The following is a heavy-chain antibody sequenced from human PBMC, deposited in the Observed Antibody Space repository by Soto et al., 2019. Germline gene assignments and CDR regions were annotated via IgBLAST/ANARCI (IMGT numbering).Heavy chain of an antibody. V-gene: IGHV3-23*01. D-gene: IGHD3-22*01. CDR2: ISGSGGST. Sequence: PGGSLRLSCAASGFTFSSYAMSWVRQAPGKGLEWVSAISGSGGSTYYADSVKGRFTISRDNSKNTLYLRMNSLRAEDTAVYYCAKEGYDSSGYSVFDYWGQGTLVAVSS. J-gene: IGHJ4*02. CDR1: GFTFSSYA. CDR3: AKEGYDSSGYSVFDY.